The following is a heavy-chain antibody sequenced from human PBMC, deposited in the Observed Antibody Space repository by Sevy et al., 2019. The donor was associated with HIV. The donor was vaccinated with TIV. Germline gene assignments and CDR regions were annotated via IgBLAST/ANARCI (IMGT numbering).Heavy chain of an antibody. Sequence: GGSLRLSCAASGLTVSNNYMAWVRQAPGKGLEWVSVFYSSGNTYYKGTVTGRFTVSRDDSTNTVYLQMNILRVEDMAPSYCAREAMPPRYAFNIWGQGTMVTVSS. V-gene: IGHV3-53*01. J-gene: IGHJ3*02. CDR1: GLTVSNNY. CDR2: FYSSGNT. CDR3: AREAMPPRYAFNI. D-gene: IGHD2-2*01.